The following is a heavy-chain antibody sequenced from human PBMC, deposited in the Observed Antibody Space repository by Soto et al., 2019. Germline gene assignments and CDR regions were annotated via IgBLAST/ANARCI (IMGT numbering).Heavy chain of an antibody. CDR1: GFTFSTYG. D-gene: IGHD6-13*01. CDR3: AKEYASTCIDH. Sequence: PGGSLRLSCAASGFTFSTYGMHWVRQAPGKGLEWVAAMSYDGTKQYYVDSVTGRFTISRDHSRKKLFLPLHSLRAEDTGVYYCAKEYASTCIDHWGQG. V-gene: IGHV3-30*18. J-gene: IGHJ4*02. CDR2: MSYDGTKQ.